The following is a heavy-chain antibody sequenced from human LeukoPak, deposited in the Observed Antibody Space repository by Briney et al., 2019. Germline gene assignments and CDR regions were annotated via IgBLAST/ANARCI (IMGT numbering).Heavy chain of an antibody. D-gene: IGHD3-22*01. CDR3: AKDSAVIVVVTEPNDAFDI. CDR1: GFTFSPYW. V-gene: IGHV3-7*01. Sequence: GGSLRLSCAASGFTFSPYWMSWVRQAPGKGLEWVANIKQDGSEKYYVDSLRGRFTISRDNAKNSLYLHMNSLRVEDTAVYYCAKDSAVIVVVTEPNDAFDIWGQGTMVTVSS. J-gene: IGHJ3*02. CDR2: IKQDGSEK.